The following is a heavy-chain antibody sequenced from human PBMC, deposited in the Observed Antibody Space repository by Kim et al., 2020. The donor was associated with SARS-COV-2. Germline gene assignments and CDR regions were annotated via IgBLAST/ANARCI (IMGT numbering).Heavy chain of an antibody. CDR2: GGST. V-gene: IGHV3-66*01. D-gene: IGHD2-21*01. Sequence: GGSTYYADSVKGRFTISRDNSKNTLYLQMNSLRAEDTAVYYCARGHIFQHWGQGTLVTVSS. J-gene: IGHJ1*01. CDR3: ARGHIFQH.